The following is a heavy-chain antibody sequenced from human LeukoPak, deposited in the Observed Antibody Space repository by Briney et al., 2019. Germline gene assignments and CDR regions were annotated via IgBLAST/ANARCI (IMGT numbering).Heavy chain of an antibody. J-gene: IGHJ4*02. Sequence: SETLSLTCTVYGGSISSYYWSWIRQPPGKGLGWIGYIYYSGSTNYNPSLKSRVTISVDTSKNQFSLKLSSVTAADTAVYYCAASKGDHWGQGTLVTVSS. CDR3: AASKGDH. D-gene: IGHD2-21*01. CDR1: GGSISSYY. V-gene: IGHV4-59*01. CDR2: IYYSGST.